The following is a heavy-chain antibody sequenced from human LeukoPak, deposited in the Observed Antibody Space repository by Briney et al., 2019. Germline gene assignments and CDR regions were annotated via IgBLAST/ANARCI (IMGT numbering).Heavy chain of an antibody. V-gene: IGHV1-69*13. J-gene: IGHJ6*03. D-gene: IGHD3-10*01. Sequence: SVKVSCKASGYTFTSYYIHWVRQAPGQGLEWMGGIIPIFGTANYAQKLQGRVTITADESTSTAYMELSRLRSEDTAVYYCARNQWGRVGFGELLLNYYYYYMDVWGKGTTVTISS. CDR1: GYTFTSYY. CDR2: IIPIFGTA. CDR3: ARNQWGRVGFGELLLNYYYYYMDV.